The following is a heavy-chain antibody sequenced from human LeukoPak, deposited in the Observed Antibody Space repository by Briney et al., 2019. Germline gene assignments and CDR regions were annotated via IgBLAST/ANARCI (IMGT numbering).Heavy chain of an antibody. V-gene: IGHV3-23*01. Sequence: GGSLRLSCAASGFNFSNYALSWVRQAPGKGLDWVSAITGSGGNTYYADSVKGRFTISRDNSKNTVFLQMNSLRAEDTAVYYCAKWGDYDVLTGYYVSDYWGQGTLVTVSS. CDR3: AKWGDYDVLTGYYVSDY. CDR1: GFNFSNYA. CDR2: ITGSGGNT. D-gene: IGHD3-9*01. J-gene: IGHJ4*02.